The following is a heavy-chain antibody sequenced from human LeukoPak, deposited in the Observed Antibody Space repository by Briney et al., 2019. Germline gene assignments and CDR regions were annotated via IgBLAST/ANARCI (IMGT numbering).Heavy chain of an antibody. V-gene: IGHV4-30-2*01. J-gene: IGHJ5*02. D-gene: IGHD3-3*01. CDR2: IYHSGST. CDR3: ARVLRFLEFRFDP. Sequence: PSETLSLTCAVSGGSISSGGYSWSWIRQPPGKGLEWIGYIYHSGSTYYNPSLKSRVTMSVDRSKNQFSLKLSSVTAADTAVYYCARVLRFLEFRFDPWGQGTLVTVSS. CDR1: GGSISSGGYS.